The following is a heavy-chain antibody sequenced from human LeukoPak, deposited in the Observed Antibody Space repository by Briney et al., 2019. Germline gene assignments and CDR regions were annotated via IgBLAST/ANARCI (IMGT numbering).Heavy chain of an antibody. D-gene: IGHD3-10*01. V-gene: IGHV3-7*01. CDR1: GFTFSSYW. J-gene: IGHJ5*02. CDR3: ARAGYYGSGSYNINWFDP. Sequence: PGGSLRLSCAASGFTFSSYWMSWVRQAPGKGLEWVANIKQDGSEKYYVDSVKGRFTISRDNAKNSLYLQMNSLRAEDTAVYYCARAGYYGSGSYNINWFDPWGQGTLVTVSS. CDR2: IKQDGSEK.